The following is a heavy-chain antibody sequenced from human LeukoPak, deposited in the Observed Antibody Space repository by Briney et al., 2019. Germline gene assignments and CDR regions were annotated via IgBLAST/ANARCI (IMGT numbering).Heavy chain of an antibody. CDR3: AKDWAVATFLYYYMDV. D-gene: IGHD6-19*01. CDR2: ISFDGSNK. CDR1: GFTFSSYG. V-gene: IGHV3-30*18. J-gene: IGHJ6*03. Sequence: GGSLRLSCAASGFTFSSYGMHWVRQAPGKGLEWVAVISFDGSNKYYADSVKGRFTISRDNSKNTLFLQMNSLRAEDTALYYCAKDWAVATFLYYYMDVWGQGTTVTVSS.